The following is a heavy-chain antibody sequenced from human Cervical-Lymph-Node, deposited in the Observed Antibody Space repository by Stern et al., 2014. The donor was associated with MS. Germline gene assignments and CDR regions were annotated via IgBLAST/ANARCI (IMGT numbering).Heavy chain of an antibody. CDR2: IYPVDSDI. V-gene: IGHV5-51*03. Sequence: VQLVESGAELKEPGESLKISCKTSGYNFINYWIAWVRQVPGKGLEWIGIIYPVDSDIRYSPSFQGHVTMSVDKSKTTAYLQWKSLKASDTAVYYCARWSVACDYWGQGALITVSS. CDR3: ARWSVACDY. CDR1: GYNFINYW. J-gene: IGHJ4*02. D-gene: IGHD2-21*01.